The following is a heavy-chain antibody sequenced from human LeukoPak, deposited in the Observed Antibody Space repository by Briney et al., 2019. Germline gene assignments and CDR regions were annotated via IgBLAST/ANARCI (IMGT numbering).Heavy chain of an antibody. V-gene: IGHV3-33*01. CDR3: TRYNNDHFDY. Sequence: GRSLRLSCAGSGFIFGGYGMHWFRQTPGKGLEWVAVIAYDGSRAFYADSVKGRFTISRDNSKNAMSVQMDDLRAEDTAVYYCTRYNNDHFDYWGQGTLVTVSS. CDR1: GFIFGGYG. CDR2: IAYDGSRA. J-gene: IGHJ4*02. D-gene: IGHD1-14*01.